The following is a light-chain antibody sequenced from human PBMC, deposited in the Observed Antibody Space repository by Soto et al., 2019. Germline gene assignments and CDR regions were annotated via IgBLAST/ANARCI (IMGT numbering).Light chain of an antibody. V-gene: IGLV2-14*01. CDR2: DVS. CDR3: ISYTSSSLYV. CDR1: SRDVGGYNY. J-gene: IGLJ1*01. Sequence: QSVLTQPASVSGSPGQSITISCTGTSRDVGGYNYVSWYQQHPGKAPELMIHDVSNRPSGVSNRFSGSKSGNTASLTISGLQAEHEAAYYCISYTSSSLYVFGTGTKVTVL.